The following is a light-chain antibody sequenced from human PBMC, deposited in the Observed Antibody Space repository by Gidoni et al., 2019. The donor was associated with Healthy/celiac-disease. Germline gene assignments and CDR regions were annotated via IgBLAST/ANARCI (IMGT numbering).Light chain of an antibody. CDR1: QSISSY. CDR3: QQSYSTPLT. V-gene: IGKV1-39*01. CDR2: AAS. J-gene: IGKJ4*01. Sequence: DIQMTQSPSSLSASVGDTVTITCRASQSISSYLNWYQQKPGKAPKLLIYAASILQSGVPSRFSGSGSGTDFTLTISSLQPEDFATYYCQQSYSTPLTFGGGTKVEIK.